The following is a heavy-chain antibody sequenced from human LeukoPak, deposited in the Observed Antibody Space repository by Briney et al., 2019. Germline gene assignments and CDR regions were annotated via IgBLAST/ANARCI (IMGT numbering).Heavy chain of an antibody. D-gene: IGHD3-10*01. J-gene: IGHJ4*02. CDR2: IYYSGST. CDR1: GGSISSYY. V-gene: IGHV4-59*01. Sequence: SETLSLTCTVSGGSISSYYWSWIRQPPGKGLEWIGYIYYSGSTNYNPSLKSRVTISVDTSKNQFSLKLSSVTAADTAVYYCAGGDMVRGVPPPPSLDYWGQGTLVTVSS. CDR3: AGGDMVRGVPPPPSLDY.